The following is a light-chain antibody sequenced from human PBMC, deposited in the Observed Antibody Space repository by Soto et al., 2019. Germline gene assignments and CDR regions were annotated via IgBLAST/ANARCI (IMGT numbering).Light chain of an antibody. CDR3: SSYAGM. CDR2: EVS. J-gene: IGLJ3*02. CDR1: SNDVGAHNY. V-gene: IGLV2-8*01. Sequence: QSALTQPPSASGSPGQSVTISCAGTSNDVGAHNYVSWYQQHPGKAPRLMIYEVSKRPSGVPDRFSGSKSGNTASLTVSGLQAEDEADYYFSSYAGMFGGGTKLTVL.